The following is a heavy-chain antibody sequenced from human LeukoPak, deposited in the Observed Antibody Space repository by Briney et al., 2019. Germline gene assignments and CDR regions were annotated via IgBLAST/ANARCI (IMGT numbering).Heavy chain of an antibody. CDR2: IYYSGST. Sequence: SETLSLTCTVSGGSISSYYWSWIRQPPGKGLEWIGYIYYSGSTNYNPSLKSRVTISVGTSKNQFSLKLSSVTAADTAVYYCARLGYCSSTSCPRDAFDIWGQGTMVTVSS. D-gene: IGHD2-2*01. CDR3: ARLGYCSSTSCPRDAFDI. CDR1: GGSISSYY. J-gene: IGHJ3*02. V-gene: IGHV4-59*01.